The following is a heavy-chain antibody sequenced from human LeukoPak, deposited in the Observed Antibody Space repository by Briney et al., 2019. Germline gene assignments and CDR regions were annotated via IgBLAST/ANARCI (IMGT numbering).Heavy chain of an antibody. Sequence: GGSLRLSCAASGFTVTTNYMTWVRQAPGKGLEWVSIIYSGGYTDYADSVKGRFTISRDNSKNTLYLQMNSLRAEDTAVYYCARDRGGRSGLDDWGQGTLVTVSS. J-gene: IGHJ4*02. V-gene: IGHV3-66*01. CDR2: IYSGGYT. CDR1: GFTVTTNY. D-gene: IGHD2-15*01. CDR3: ARDRGGRSGLDD.